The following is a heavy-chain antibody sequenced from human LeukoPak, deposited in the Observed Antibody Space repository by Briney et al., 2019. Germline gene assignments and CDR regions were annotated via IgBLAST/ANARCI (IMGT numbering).Heavy chain of an antibody. CDR1: GYTFTSYG. D-gene: IGHD3-9*01. Sequence: GASVKVSCKASGYTFTSYGISWVRQAPGQGLEWMGWISAYNGDTNNAQKFQGRVTMTTDTSTNTAYMELRSLRSGDTAVYYCARDPRQYYDILTGHPYFDYWDQGTLVTVSS. CDR2: ISAYNGDT. J-gene: IGHJ4*02. V-gene: IGHV1-18*01. CDR3: ARDPRQYYDILTGHPYFDY.